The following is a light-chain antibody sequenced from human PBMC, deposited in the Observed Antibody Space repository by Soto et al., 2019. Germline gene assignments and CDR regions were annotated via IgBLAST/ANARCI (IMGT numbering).Light chain of an antibody. CDR1: QSVSSN. CDR3: QHYNNLPPLT. CDR2: GAS. V-gene: IGKV3-15*01. J-gene: IGKJ4*01. Sequence: EIVMTQSPATLSVSPGERATLSCRASQSVSSNLAWYQQKPGQAPRLLIYGASTRATGVPARFSGSGSGTEFTLTISSLQSEDFTVYYCQHYNNLPPLTFGGGTKVDIK.